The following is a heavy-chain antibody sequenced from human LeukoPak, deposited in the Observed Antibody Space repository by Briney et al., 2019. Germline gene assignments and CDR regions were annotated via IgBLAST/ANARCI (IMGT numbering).Heavy chain of an antibody. CDR1: GGSISIYY. Sequence: TSEALSLTCTVSGGSISIYYWNWIRQPPGKGLEWIGNIQYSGSTNYNPSLKSRVTISVDTSKNQFSLKLSSVTAADTAVYYCARFSAYYYGSGSYFIRRDYYYGRDVWGKGTRVAVSS. V-gene: IGHV4-59*12. CDR2: IQYSGST. CDR3: ARFSAYYYGSGSYFIRRDYYYGRDV. J-gene: IGHJ6*04. D-gene: IGHD3-10*01.